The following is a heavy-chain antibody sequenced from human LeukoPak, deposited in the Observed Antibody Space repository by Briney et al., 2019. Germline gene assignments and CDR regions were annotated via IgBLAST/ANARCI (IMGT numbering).Heavy chain of an antibody. D-gene: IGHD6-6*01. CDR3: ARGLMGIAARPEVDY. Sequence: GRSLRLSCAASGFTFSSYAMHWVRQAPGKGLEWVAVISYDGSNKYYADSVKGRFTISRDKSKNTLYLQMNSLRAEDTAVYYCARGLMGIAARPEVDYWGQGTLVTVSS. CDR1: GFTFSSYA. V-gene: IGHV3-30-3*01. CDR2: ISYDGSNK. J-gene: IGHJ4*02.